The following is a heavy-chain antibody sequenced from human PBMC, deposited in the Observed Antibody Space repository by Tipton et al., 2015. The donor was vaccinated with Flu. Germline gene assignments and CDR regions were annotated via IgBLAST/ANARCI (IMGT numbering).Heavy chain of an antibody. CDR2: IRYGGDKA. CDR1: GFTFSYYG. J-gene: IGHJ4*02. CDR3: AKDMIGYRSGFDS. V-gene: IGHV3-30*02. Sequence: QLVQSGGGVVQPGGSLRLSCAASGFTFSYYGIHWVRQTPGKGLEWLAFIRYGGDKAYHADSVRGRFTISRDNSKNTLYLQMDTLRVEDTAVYYCAKDMIGYRSGFDSWGQGTLVTVSS. D-gene: IGHD6-19*01.